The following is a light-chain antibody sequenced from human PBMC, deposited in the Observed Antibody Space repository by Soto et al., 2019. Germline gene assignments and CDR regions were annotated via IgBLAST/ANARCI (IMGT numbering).Light chain of an antibody. CDR3: QQYNNWPPIT. CDR1: QSVGSS. J-gene: IGKJ5*01. CDR2: GAS. Sequence: EVVLTQSPATLSVSPGERVTLSCRTSQSVGSSLAWYQQVPGQAPRLLIYGASSRETGISDRFSGGGSGTEFVLTISDLQSEDFAVYYCQQYNNWPPITFGQGTRLEIK. V-gene: IGKV3-15*01.